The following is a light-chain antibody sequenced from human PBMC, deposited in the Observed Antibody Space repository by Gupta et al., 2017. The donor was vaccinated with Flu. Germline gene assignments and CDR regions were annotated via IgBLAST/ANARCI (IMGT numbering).Light chain of an antibody. V-gene: IGKV2-28*01. CDR2: LGS. J-gene: IGKJ2*01. CDR1: QSLRHSNGCSY. CDR3: MQALQSPFT. Sequence: IVMAQSPPSLPVTTRESSSIACRTSQSLRHSNGCSYLDWYLQKPGQAPQILIYLGSSRSFGVPERFSGSGSGADFTLEISRLEAEDIGIYYCMQALQSPFTFGQGTRVDFK.